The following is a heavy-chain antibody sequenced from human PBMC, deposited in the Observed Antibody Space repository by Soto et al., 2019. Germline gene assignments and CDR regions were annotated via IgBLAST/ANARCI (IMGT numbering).Heavy chain of an antibody. D-gene: IGHD2-8*02. V-gene: IGHV1-3*01. CDR2: INAGNGNT. CDR1: GYTFTSYA. CDR3: ARDPGRAFYYYYYYMDV. J-gene: IGHJ6*03. Sequence: QVQLVQSGAEVKKPGASVKVSCKASGYTFTSYAMHWVRQAPGQRLEWMGWINAGNGNTKYSQKFQGRVTITRDTSASTAYMELSSLRSEDTAVYYCARDPGRAFYYYYYYMDVWGKGTTVTVSS.